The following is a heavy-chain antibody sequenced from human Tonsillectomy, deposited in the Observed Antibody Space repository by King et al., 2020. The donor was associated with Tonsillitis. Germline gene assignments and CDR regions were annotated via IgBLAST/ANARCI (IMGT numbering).Heavy chain of an antibody. CDR1: GFTFSSYD. D-gene: IGHD5-18*01. CDR2: IGTAGDT. Sequence: VQLVESGGGLVQPGGSLRLSCAASGFTFSSYDMHWVRQATGKGLEWVSAIGTAGDTYYPGSVKGRFTISRENAKNSLYLQMNSLSAGDTAVYYCARGDTAMDAFDYWGQGTLVTVSS. CDR3: ARGDTAMDAFDY. V-gene: IGHV3-13*04. J-gene: IGHJ4*02.